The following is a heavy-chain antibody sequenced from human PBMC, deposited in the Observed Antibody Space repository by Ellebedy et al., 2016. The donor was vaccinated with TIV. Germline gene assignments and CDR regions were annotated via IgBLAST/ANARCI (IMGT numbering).Heavy chain of an antibody. Sequence: ASVKVSXKVSRYTLTELSMHWVRQAPGKGLEWMGGFDPEDGETIYAQKFQGRVTMTEDTSTDTAYMELSSLRSEDTAVYYCATLSPADAFDIWGQGTMVTVSS. D-gene: IGHD2-2*01. J-gene: IGHJ3*02. CDR2: FDPEDGET. V-gene: IGHV1-24*01. CDR1: RYTLTELS. CDR3: ATLSPADAFDI.